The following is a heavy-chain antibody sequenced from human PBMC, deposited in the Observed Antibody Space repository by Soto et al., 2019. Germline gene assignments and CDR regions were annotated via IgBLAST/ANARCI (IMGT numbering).Heavy chain of an antibody. D-gene: IGHD6-6*01. J-gene: IGHJ6*02. CDR2: ISSSSSTI. Sequence: PGGSLRLSCAASGFTFSSYSMNWVRQAPGKGLEWVSYISSSSSTIYYADSVKGRFTISRDNAKNSLYLQMNSLRDEDTAVYYCARDPNEQLDPGFSSYYYGMDVWGQGTTVTVSS. CDR1: GFTFSSYS. CDR3: ARDPNEQLDPGFSSYYYGMDV. V-gene: IGHV3-48*02.